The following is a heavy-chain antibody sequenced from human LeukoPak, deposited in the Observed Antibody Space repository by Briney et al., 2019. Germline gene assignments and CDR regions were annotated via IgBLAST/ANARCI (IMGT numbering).Heavy chain of an antibody. CDR2: FDPEDGET. CDR1: GYTLTELS. Sequence: ASVKVSCKVSGYTLTELSMHWVRQAPGKGLEWMGGFDPEDGETIYAQKFQGRVTMTEDTSTDTAYMELRSLRSDDTALFYCARDLGETPRGIFFDYWGQGTLVTVSS. D-gene: IGHD3-3*02. V-gene: IGHV1-24*01. CDR3: ARDLGETPRGIFFDY. J-gene: IGHJ4*02.